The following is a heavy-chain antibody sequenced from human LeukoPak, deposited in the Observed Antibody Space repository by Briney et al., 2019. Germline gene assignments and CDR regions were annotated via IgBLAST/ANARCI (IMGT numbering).Heavy chain of an antibody. Sequence: GGSLRLSCAASGFTVSSNYMSWVRQAPGKGLEWVSVIYSGGSTYYADSVTGRLTISRDNSKNTLYLQMNSLRAEDTAVYYCARVFVVVPAAINYFDYWGQGTLVTVSS. CDR1: GFTVSSNY. D-gene: IGHD2-2*02. CDR2: IYSGGST. V-gene: IGHV3-53*01. CDR3: ARVFVVVPAAINYFDY. J-gene: IGHJ4*02.